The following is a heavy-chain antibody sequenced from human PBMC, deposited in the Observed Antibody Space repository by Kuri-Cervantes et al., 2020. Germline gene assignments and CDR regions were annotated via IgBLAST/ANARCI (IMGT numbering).Heavy chain of an antibody. CDR2: INSDGSST. Sequence: GESLKISCAASGFTFSSYWMHWVRQAPGKGLVWVSRINSDGSSTSYADSVRGRFTISRDNTENSLHLQMNNLRAEDTAVYYCVSHFGVLIHYWGQGTQVTVSS. CDR1: GFTFSSYW. J-gene: IGHJ4*02. V-gene: IGHV3-74*01. CDR3: VSHFGVLIHY. D-gene: IGHD3-3*01.